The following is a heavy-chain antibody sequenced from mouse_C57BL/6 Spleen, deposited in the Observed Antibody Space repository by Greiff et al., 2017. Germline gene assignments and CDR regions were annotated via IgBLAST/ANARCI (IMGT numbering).Heavy chain of an antibody. CDR3: ARGDVYYFDY. Sequence: QVQLKQPGAELVRPGSSVKLSCKASGYTFTSYWMDWVKQRPGQGLEWIGNIYPSDSETHYNQQFKDKATLTVDKSSSTAYMPLSSLTSEDSAVYYCARGDVYYFDYWGQGTTLTVSS. CDR2: IYPSDSET. CDR1: GYTFTSYW. J-gene: IGHJ2*01. V-gene: IGHV1-61*01.